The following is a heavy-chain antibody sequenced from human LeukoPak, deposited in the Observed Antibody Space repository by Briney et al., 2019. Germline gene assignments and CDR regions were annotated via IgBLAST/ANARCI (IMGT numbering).Heavy chain of an antibody. V-gene: IGHV1-2*02. CDR2: INPKNGDT. J-gene: IGHJ5*02. CDR3: ARGWQINSSGGFVDP. D-gene: IGHD6-6*01. CDR1: GYTFSDYY. Sequence: ASMRVSCKASGYTFSDYYIHWIRQAPRQGLEWMGLINPKNGDTNFAQTFQGRVTMTRDTSITTAYMGLSRLSSDDTAVYYCARGWQINSSGGFVDPWGQGTLVTVSS.